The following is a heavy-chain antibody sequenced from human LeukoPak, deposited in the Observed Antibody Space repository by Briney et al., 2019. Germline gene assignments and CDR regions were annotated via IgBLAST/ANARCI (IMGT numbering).Heavy chain of an antibody. J-gene: IGHJ4*02. CDR2: INHSGST. Sequence: NPSETLSLTCAVYGGSFSGYYWSWIRQPPGKGLEWIGEINHSGSTNYNPSLKSRVTISVDTSKNQFSLKLSSVTAADTAVYYCARGRRAGTAARSYYFDYWGQGTLVTVSS. V-gene: IGHV4-34*01. CDR1: GGSFSGYY. CDR3: ARGRRAGTAARSYYFDY.